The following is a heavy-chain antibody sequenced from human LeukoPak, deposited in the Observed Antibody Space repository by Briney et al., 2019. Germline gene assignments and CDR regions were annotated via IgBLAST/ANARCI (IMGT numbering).Heavy chain of an antibody. J-gene: IGHJ4*02. CDR3: ARDNYRKFDY. V-gene: IGHV3-7*01. CDR1: GFSFSSYW. Sequence: LTGGSLRLSCAASGFSFSSYWMTWVRQAPGKGLEWVANMNEDGSEKYYVDSVTGRFTISRDNAKNSLYLQMNSLRAEDTAVYYCARDNYRKFDYWGQGTLVTVSS. D-gene: IGHD4-11*01. CDR2: MNEDGSEK.